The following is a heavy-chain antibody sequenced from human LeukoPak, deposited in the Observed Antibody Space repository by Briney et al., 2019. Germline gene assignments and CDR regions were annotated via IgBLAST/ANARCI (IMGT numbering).Heavy chain of an antibody. Sequence: SETLSLTCSVSGGSISSYYWSWLRQPTGKGLEWIGYIYYSGSTNYNPSLKSRVTISVDTSKNQFSLKLSSVIAADTAVYYCARDQGGHSYGFFDYWGQGTLVTVSS. CDR1: GGSISSYY. D-gene: IGHD5-18*01. CDR2: IYYSGST. J-gene: IGHJ4*02. V-gene: IGHV4-59*01. CDR3: ARDQGGHSYGFFDY.